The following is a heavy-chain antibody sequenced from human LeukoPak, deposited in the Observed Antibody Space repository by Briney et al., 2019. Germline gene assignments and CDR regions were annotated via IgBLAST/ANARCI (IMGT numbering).Heavy chain of an antibody. CDR1: GFTFSSYW. J-gene: IGHJ5*02. D-gene: IGHD3-10*01. V-gene: IGHV3-74*01. CDR3: ARASRGNWFDP. CDR2: IGDDGSTT. Sequence: GGSLRLSCAASGFTFSSYWMHWVRQAPGKGLVRVSRIGDDGSTTAYADSVKGRFTISRDNAKNTLYLQMNSLRAEDTAVYYCARASRGNWFDPWGQGTLVTVSS.